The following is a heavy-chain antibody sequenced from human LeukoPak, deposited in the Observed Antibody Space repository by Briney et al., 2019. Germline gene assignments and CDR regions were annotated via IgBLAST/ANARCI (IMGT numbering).Heavy chain of an antibody. V-gene: IGHV1-18*01. CDR3: ARDYYDSSGYLPFDY. D-gene: IGHD3-22*01. CDR2: ISGYNANT. J-gene: IGHJ4*02. Sequence: ASVKVSCKASGYTFTSYGISWVRQAPGQGLEWMGWISGYNANTNYAQKLQGRVTMATDTSTSTAYMELRSLRPDGTAVYYCARDYYDSSGYLPFDYWGQGSLVTVSS. CDR1: GYTFTSYG.